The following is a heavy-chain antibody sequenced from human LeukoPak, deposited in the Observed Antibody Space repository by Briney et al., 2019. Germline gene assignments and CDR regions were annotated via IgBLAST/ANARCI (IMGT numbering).Heavy chain of an antibody. J-gene: IGHJ6*02. CDR2: ISGSGGST. Sequence: PGGSLRLSCAASGFTFSSYAMSWVRQAPGKGLEWVSAISGSGGSTYYADSVKGRLTISRDNSKNTLYLQMNSLRAEDTAVYYCAKGGYGDYPVRRYCYYGMDVWGQGTTVTVSS. CDR1: GFTFSSYA. V-gene: IGHV3-23*01. D-gene: IGHD4-17*01. CDR3: AKGGYGDYPVRRYCYYGMDV.